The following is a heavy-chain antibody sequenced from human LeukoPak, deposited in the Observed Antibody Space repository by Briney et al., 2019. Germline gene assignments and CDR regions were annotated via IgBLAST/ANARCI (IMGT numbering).Heavy chain of an antibody. CDR1: GFTFTTYA. D-gene: IGHD6-19*01. CDR3: AKRAVPGNAFFDN. CDR2: ISGSGGST. J-gene: IGHJ4*02. Sequence: GGSLRLSCAASGFTFTTYAMSWVRQAPGKGLEWVSSISGSGGSTYYADSVKGRFTISRDNSKNTLFLQMNSLRAEDTAVYYCAKRAVPGNAFFDNWGQGTLVTVSS. V-gene: IGHV3-23*01.